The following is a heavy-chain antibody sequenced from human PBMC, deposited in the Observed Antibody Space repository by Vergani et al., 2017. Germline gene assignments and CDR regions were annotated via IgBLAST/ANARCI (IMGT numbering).Heavy chain of an antibody. J-gene: IGHJ6*02. CDR3: ARFLTGTTIYYYYGMDV. D-gene: IGHD1-20*01. Sequence: QVQLQESGPGLVKPSETLSLTCTVSNDSVSNTFYYWGWIRQTPGKGLEWIGEIYHSGSTNYNPSLKSRVTISVDKSKNQFSLKLSSVTAADTAVYYCARFLTGTTIYYYYGMDVWGQGTTVTVSS. CDR2: IYHSGST. CDR1: NDSVSNTFYY. V-gene: IGHV4-39*07.